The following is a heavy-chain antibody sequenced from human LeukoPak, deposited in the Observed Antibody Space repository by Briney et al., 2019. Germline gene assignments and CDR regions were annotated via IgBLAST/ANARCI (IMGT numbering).Heavy chain of an antibody. CDR1: GYTFTSYG. J-gene: IGHJ4*01. Sequence: ASVRVSSMASGYTFTSYGISWVRQALGQGREWMGWISAYNGKTNYLQKLQRRVTMSTDTSTSTACREVRSLRPEDTAVYYCARDWAGACVDTAMDPPEGFDYWGHGTLVTVSS. CDR2: ISAYNGKT. V-gene: IGHV1-18*01. D-gene: IGHD5-18*01. CDR3: ARDWAGACVDTAMDPPEGFDY.